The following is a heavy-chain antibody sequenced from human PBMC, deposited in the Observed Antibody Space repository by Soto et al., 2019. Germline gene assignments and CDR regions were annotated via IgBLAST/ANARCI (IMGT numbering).Heavy chain of an antibody. CDR3: AGNRNAKGSAGLDV. Sequence: QVQLQESGPGLVKPSETLSLTCTVSGGSISSYYWNWIRQPPGKGLEWIGYIYYSGSTNYNPSLQSLLTLSVDTSKNKFSQKLSSGTAADAAVDYCAGNRNAKGSAGLDVWGQGTTVTVSS. CDR1: GGSISSYY. V-gene: IGHV4-59*01. J-gene: IGHJ6*02. CDR2: IYYSGST.